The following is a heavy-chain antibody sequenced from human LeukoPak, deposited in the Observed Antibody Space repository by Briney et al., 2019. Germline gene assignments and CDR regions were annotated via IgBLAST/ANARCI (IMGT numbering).Heavy chain of an antibody. CDR2: TYYRSKWYN. D-gene: IGHD1-14*01. J-gene: IGHJ4*02. CDR1: GDTVSSTRSA. V-gene: IGHV6-1*01. Sequence: SQTLSLTCAISGDTVSSTRSAWNWIRQSPSRGLEWLGRTYYRSKWYNDYAPSVKSRITINPDTSKNQFSLQLNSVTPEDTAVYYCARVNSWTEEPDTGFDYWGQGTLVTVSS. CDR3: ARVNSWTEEPDTGFDY.